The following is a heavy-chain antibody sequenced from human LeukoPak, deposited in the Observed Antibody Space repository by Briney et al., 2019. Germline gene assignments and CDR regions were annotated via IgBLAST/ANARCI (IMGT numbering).Heavy chain of an antibody. CDR1: GFTFSSYA. Sequence: PGGSLRLSCAASGFTFSSYAMNWVRRAPGKGLEWVSAISGSGSNTYYAYSVKGRFTISRDNSINSLYLQMNSLRAEDAAVYYCAKSQREACCYGMDVWGQGTTVTVSS. J-gene: IGHJ6*02. CDR2: ISGSGSNT. D-gene: IGHD1-26*01. CDR3: AKSQREACCYGMDV. V-gene: IGHV3-23*01.